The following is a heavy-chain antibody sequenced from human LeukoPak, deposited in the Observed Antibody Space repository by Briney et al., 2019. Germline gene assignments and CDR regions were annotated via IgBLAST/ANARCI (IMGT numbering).Heavy chain of an antibody. D-gene: IGHD5-12*01. V-gene: IGHV3-7*01. CDR1: GFTFTTYW. CDR3: ARDPRDIVATIPDY. Sequence: GGSLRLSCAASGFTFTTYWMTWVRQAPGKGLEWVANIKQDGSDKYYVDSVKGRFTISRDNARKSVYLQMSSLRAEDTAVYYCARDPRDIVATIPDYWGQGTLVTVSS. J-gene: IGHJ4*02. CDR2: IKQDGSDK.